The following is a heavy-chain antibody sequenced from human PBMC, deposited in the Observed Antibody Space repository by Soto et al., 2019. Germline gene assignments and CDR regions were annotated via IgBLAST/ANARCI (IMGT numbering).Heavy chain of an antibody. CDR2: IYSGGST. CDR1: GFTVSSNY. D-gene: IGHD2-2*01. V-gene: IGHV3-66*01. J-gene: IGHJ6*03. Sequence: PGGSLRLSCAASGFTVSSNYMSWVRQAPGKGLEWVSVIYSGGSTYYADSVKGRFTISRDNSKNTLYLQMNSLRAEDTAVYYCARGVVPAALPMDVWGKGTTVTVSS. CDR3: ARGVVPAALPMDV.